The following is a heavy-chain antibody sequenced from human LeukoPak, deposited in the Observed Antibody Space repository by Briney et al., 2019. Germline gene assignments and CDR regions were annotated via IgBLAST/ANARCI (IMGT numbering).Heavy chain of an antibody. CDR2: ISYDVTTK. Sequence: PGRSLRLSCAASGFTFSSYAMHWVRQAPGKGLEWVAIISYDVTTKFYADTVKGRFTISRDNFKNTLYLQMNSLRTEDTAVYYCANGDSGSYSFDYWGQGTLVTVSS. D-gene: IGHD1-26*01. V-gene: IGHV3-30*18. J-gene: IGHJ4*02. CDR1: GFTFSSYA. CDR3: ANGDSGSYSFDY.